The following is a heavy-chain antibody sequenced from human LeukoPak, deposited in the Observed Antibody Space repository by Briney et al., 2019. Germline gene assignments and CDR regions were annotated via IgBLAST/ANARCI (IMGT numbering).Heavy chain of an antibody. Sequence: PGGSLRLSCAASGFSVSSNYMSWVRQAPGKGLKWVSVIYSGGSTYYADSVRGRFTISRDNSKNTLYLQMNSLRAEDTAVYYCARGRITMVRGVMGVSYFDYWGQGTLVTVSS. CDR1: GFSVSSNY. V-gene: IGHV3-66*01. CDR2: IYSGGST. J-gene: IGHJ4*02. CDR3: ARGRITMVRGVMGVSYFDY. D-gene: IGHD3-10*01.